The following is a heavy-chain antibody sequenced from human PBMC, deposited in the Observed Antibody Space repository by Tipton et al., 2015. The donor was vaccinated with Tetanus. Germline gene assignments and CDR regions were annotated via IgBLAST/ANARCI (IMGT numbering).Heavy chain of an antibody. Sequence: SLRLSCVASGFTFSSYAMSWVRQAPGEGLEWVSIIYSGGTTYYADSVKGRFTISRDNSRNKLYLQMSSLRAEDTAVYYCAKTISNDYVAAWGQGTLVTVSS. D-gene: IGHD4-17*01. CDR1: GFTFSSYA. CDR3: AKTISNDYVAA. J-gene: IGHJ4*02. CDR2: IYSGGTT. V-gene: IGHV3-23*03.